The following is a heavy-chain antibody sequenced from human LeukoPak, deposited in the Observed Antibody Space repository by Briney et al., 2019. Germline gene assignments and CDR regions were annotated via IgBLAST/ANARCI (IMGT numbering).Heavy chain of an antibody. CDR2: IYYSGST. D-gene: IGHD6-6*01. CDR1: GGSISSSSYY. Sequence: SETLSLTCTVPGGSISSSSYYWGWIRQPPGKGLEWIGSIYYSGSTYYNPSLKSRVTISVDTSKNQLSLKLSSATAADTAVYYCARPSKQYSRNNWFDPWGQGTLVTVSS. J-gene: IGHJ5*02. V-gene: IGHV4-39*01. CDR3: ARPSKQYSRNNWFDP.